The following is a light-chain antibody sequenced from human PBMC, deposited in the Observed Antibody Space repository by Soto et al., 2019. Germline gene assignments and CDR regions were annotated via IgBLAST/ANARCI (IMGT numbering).Light chain of an antibody. V-gene: IGKV3D-20*02. CDR3: QQRSNWPPIT. J-gene: IGKJ5*01. CDR1: HSFSSSY. Sequence: EIVVTQPPRTLSLSPGERATRPCRTSHSFSSSYLAWYQQTPGQAPRLLXYGASSSATGIPARFSGSGSGTDFTLTISSLEPEDFAVYYCQQRSNWPPITFGQGTRLEIK. CDR2: GAS.